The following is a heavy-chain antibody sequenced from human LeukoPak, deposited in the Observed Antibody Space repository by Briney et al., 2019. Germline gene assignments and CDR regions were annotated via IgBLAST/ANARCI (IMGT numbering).Heavy chain of an antibody. CDR2: ISSSSSYI. CDR3: ARDRAEGTMVRGVINY. V-gene: IGHV3-21*01. J-gene: IGHJ4*02. Sequence: GGSLRLSCAASGFTFSSYSMNWVRQAPGKGLEWVSSISSSSSYIYYADSVKGRFTIPRDNAKNSLYLQMNSLRAEDTAVYYCARDRAEGTMVRGVINYWGQGTLVTVSS. CDR1: GFTFSSYS. D-gene: IGHD3-10*01.